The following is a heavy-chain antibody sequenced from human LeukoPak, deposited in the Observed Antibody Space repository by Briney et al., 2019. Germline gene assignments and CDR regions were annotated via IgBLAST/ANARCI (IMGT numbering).Heavy chain of an antibody. CDR3: ARYGRSRGQQLAFMLAQPPIINWFDP. CDR2: IYYRRTT. Sequence: SETLSLTCTVSGYSISSGYDWGWIRQPPGKGLEWIGSIYYRRTTYYNPSLKSRVTISVDTSKNQFSLKLSSVTAADTAVYYCARYGRSRGQQLAFMLAQPPIINWFDPWGQGTLVTVSS. D-gene: IGHD6-13*01. V-gene: IGHV4-38-2*02. J-gene: IGHJ5*02. CDR1: GYSISSGYD.